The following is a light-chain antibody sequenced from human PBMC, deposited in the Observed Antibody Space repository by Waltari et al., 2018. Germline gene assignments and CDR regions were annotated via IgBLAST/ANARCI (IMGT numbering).Light chain of an antibody. CDR2: YDT. CDR1: NIRSDS. V-gene: IGLV3-21*04. CDR3: QVWDGSSDHVL. Sequence: VLTQPPPVSLAPAQTGRITIGDNNIRSDSVDWYQQKPGQAPVLVIYYDTDRPSGIPERFSGSNSGSTATLTISRVEAGDEADYYCQVWDGSSDHVLFGGGTKLTVL. J-gene: IGLJ2*01.